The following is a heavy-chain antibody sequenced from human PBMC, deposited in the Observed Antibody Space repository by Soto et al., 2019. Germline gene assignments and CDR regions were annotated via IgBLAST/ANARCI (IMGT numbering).Heavy chain of an antibody. D-gene: IGHD3-3*01. V-gene: IGHV1-69*12. Sequence: QVQLVQSGAEVRKPGSSVKVSCKASGGTFSNSAITWVRQAPGQGLEWVGGIIPIFGSTNYAQKFQGRVTSPEDESTSTAYVERSSLTSEDTAECCCARDGEIRSDFWSGPLGGGWFDHWGQGTLVTVSS. CDR2: IIPIFGST. CDR3: ARDGEIRSDFWSGPLGGGWFDH. CDR1: GGTFSNSA. J-gene: IGHJ5*02.